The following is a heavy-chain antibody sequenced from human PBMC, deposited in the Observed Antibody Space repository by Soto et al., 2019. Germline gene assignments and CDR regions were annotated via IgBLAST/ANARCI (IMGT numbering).Heavy chain of an antibody. J-gene: IGHJ6*02. Sequence: QVPLQQSGPGLVKPSQTLSLTCAISGDSVSSDSAAWNWIRQSPSRGLEWLGRTYYRSKWYNDYAGSMNSRIIITPDTSKNQFSLQLNSVTPEDSSVYFCAGDYYYGVDVWGQGTTVTVSS. CDR2: TYYRSKWYN. CDR1: GDSVSSDSAA. V-gene: IGHV6-1*01. CDR3: AGDYYYGVDV.